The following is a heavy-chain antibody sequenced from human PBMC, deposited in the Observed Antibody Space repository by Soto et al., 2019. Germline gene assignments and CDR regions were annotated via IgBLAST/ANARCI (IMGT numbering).Heavy chain of an antibody. J-gene: IGHJ5*02. CDR3: ARDWSGVRGLISNWFDP. Sequence: PSETLSLTCAVYGGSFSGYYWSWIRQPPGKGLEWIGEINHSGSTNYNPSLKSRVTISVDTSKNQFSLKLSSVTAADTAVYYCARDWSGVRGLISNWFDPWGQGTLVTVSS. D-gene: IGHD3-10*01. CDR1: GGSFSGYY. CDR2: INHSGST. V-gene: IGHV4-34*01.